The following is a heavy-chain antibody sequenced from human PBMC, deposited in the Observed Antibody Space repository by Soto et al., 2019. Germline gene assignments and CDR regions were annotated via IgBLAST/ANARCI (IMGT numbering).Heavy chain of an antibody. CDR1: GFTFSSYG. J-gene: IGHJ4*02. V-gene: IGHV3-30*18. D-gene: IGHD6-13*01. CDR3: AKGRKVIAAAG. CDR2: ISYDGSNK. Sequence: QVQLVESGGGVVQPGRSLSLACAASGFTFSSYGMHWVRQAPGKGLEWVAVISYDGSNKYYADSVKGRFTISRDNSKNTLYLQMNSLRAEDTAVYYCAKGRKVIAAAGWGQGTLVTVSS.